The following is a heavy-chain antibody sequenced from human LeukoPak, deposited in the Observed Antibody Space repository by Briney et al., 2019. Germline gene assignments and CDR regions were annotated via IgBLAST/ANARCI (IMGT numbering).Heavy chain of an antibody. D-gene: IGHD2-2*03. V-gene: IGHV1-69*04. CDR2: IIPILGIA. CDR1: GGTFSSNA. CDR3: ASGYCSSTSCFNWFDP. J-gene: IGHJ5*02. Sequence: SVKVSCTASGGTFSSNAISWVRQAPGRGLEWLGRIIPILGIANYAQKFQGRVTITADKSTSTAYMELSSLRSEDTAVYYCASGYCSSTSCFNWFDPWGQGTLVTVSS.